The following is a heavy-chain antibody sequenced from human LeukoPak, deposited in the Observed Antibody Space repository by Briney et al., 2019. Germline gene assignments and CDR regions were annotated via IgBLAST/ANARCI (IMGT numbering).Heavy chain of an antibody. J-gene: IGHJ6*02. CDR1: GFTFTDYS. V-gene: IGHV3-23*01. Sequence: SGGSLRLSCAASGFTFTDYSMSWVRQAPGKGLEWVSGLGSSGGSKYYADSVKGRFTISRDNSKDTVSLQMNSLRAEDTAIYFCVKDRPCETCMPMDAWGQGTTVTVSS. CDR3: VKDRPCETCMPMDA. D-gene: IGHD2-2*01. CDR2: LGSSGGSK.